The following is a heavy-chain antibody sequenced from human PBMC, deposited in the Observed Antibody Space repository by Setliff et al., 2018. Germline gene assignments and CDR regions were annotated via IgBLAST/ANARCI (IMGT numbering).Heavy chain of an antibody. Sequence: SETLSLTCTVSGGSISSYYWSWIRQPPGKGLEWIGHIYIGGSTNYNPSLKSRVTMSIDTSKNQFSLKLNSVTAADMAVYYCAREQWLDPPGYYYMDVWAKGTTVTVSS. CDR2: IYIGGST. J-gene: IGHJ6*03. D-gene: IGHD6-19*01. CDR3: AREQWLDPPGYYYMDV. V-gene: IGHV4-4*07. CDR1: GGSISSYY.